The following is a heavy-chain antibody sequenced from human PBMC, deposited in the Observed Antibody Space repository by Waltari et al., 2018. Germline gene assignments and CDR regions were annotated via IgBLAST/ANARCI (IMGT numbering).Heavy chain of an antibody. CDR2: ISAYNGNT. V-gene: IGHV1-18*01. D-gene: IGHD3-10*01. J-gene: IGHJ4*02. CDR1: GYTFTSYG. Sequence: QVQLVQSGAEVTKPGASVKVSCKASGYTFTSYGISRVGQAPGPGLEWMGWISAYNGNTNYAQQLQGRVTMTTDTSTSTAYMELRSLRSDDTAVYYCARVPPQLWFRKYYFDYWGQGTLVTVSS. CDR3: ARVPPQLWFRKYYFDY.